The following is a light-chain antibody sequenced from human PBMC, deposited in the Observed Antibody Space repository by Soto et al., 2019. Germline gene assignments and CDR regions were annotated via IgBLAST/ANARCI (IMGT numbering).Light chain of an antibody. CDR3: QQYMSSVT. Sequence: EIVLTQSPGSLSLSPGQRATLSCRASESVDTTFFAWYQKKPGQAPRLLIYGASKRATGIPDRFSGSGSGTDFTLIISRLEPEEFAVYYCQQYMSSVTFGHGTKVDIK. J-gene: IGKJ1*01. V-gene: IGKV3-20*01. CDR2: GAS. CDR1: ESVDTTF.